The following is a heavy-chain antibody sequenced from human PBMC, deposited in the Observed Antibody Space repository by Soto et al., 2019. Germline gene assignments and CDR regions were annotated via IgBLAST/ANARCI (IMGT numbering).Heavy chain of an antibody. V-gene: IGHV3-13*01. Sequence: GGSLRLSCAASGFTFSSYDMHWVRQATGKGLEWVSAIGTAGDTYYPGSVKGRFTISRENAKNSLYLQMNSLRAEDTAVYYCARDRLPRIAAAGMGHYYYYGMDVWGQGTTVTVSS. CDR2: IGTAGDT. D-gene: IGHD6-13*01. CDR3: ARDRLPRIAAAGMGHYYYYGMDV. J-gene: IGHJ6*02. CDR1: GFTFSSYD.